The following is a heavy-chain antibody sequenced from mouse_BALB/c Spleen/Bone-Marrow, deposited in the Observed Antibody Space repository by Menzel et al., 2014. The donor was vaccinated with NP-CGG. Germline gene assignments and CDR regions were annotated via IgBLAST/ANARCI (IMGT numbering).Heavy chain of an antibody. CDR3: ARGDYRYGDFAMDY. CDR2: IYPEDGDT. D-gene: IGHD2-12*01. Sequence: VQLQQSGAELVRPGSSVKISCKASGYALSSNRMNWVKQRPGQGLEWIGQIYPEDGDTNYNEKFQGKATLTADKSSSTAYMQLSSLTSEDSAVYFCARGDYRYGDFAMDYWGQGTSVTVSS. CDR1: GYALSSNR. J-gene: IGHJ4*01. V-gene: IGHV1-80*01.